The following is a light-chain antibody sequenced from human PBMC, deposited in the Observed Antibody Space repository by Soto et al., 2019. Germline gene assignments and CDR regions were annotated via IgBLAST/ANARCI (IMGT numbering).Light chain of an antibody. CDR3: QQYDNWPRT. CDR1: QSVSSK. CDR2: GAS. V-gene: IGKV3-15*01. J-gene: IGKJ1*01. Sequence: IVMTQSPATLSVSPGERATLSCRASQSVSSKLAWYQQKPGQAPRLLIFGASSRATGIPARFSGSGSGTEFTLTINSLQSEDFAVYYCQQYDNWPRTFGQGTKVDI.